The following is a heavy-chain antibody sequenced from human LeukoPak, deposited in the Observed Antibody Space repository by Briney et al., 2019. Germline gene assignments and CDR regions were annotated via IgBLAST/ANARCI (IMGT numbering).Heavy chain of an antibody. CDR1: GFTFSSYS. V-gene: IGHV3-21*01. D-gene: IGHD3-3*01. J-gene: IGHJ4*02. CDR3: ARGLRSSSPSGDY. CDR2: ISSSSSYI. Sequence: GGSLRLSCAASGFTFSSYSMNWVRQAPGKGLEWVSSISSSSSYIYYADSVKGRFTISRDNAKNSLYSQMNSLRAEDTAVYYCARGLRSSSPSGDYWGQGTLVTVSS.